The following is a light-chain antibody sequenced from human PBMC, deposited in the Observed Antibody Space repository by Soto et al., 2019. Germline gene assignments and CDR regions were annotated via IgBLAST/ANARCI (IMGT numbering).Light chain of an antibody. CDR1: QSLTNNY. V-gene: IGKV3-20*01. J-gene: IGKJ4*01. Sequence: EIVLTQSPGTLSLSPGERATLSCRASQSLTNNYLAWYQQKPGQAPRLLIYAASSRATGIPDRFSGSGSETDFTLTISRLEPEDFAVYYGQQYGSSLPVTFGGETNVEIK. CDR3: QQYGSSLPVT. CDR2: AAS.